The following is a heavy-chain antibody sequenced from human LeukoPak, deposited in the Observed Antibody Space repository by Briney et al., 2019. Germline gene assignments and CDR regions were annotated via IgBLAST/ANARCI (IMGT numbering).Heavy chain of an antibody. V-gene: IGHV5-51*01. CDR2: IYPGDSDT. CDR1: GYSFTSYW. J-gene: IGHJ3*02. D-gene: IGHD4-11*01. CDR3: ASPYSNYGTDAFDN. Sequence: GESLKISCKGSGYSFTSYWIGWVRQMPGKGLELMGIIYPGDSDTRYNTSFQGQVTMSADKSINTAYLQWSSLKASNTAMYYCASPYSNYGTDAFDNWGQGTMVTVSS.